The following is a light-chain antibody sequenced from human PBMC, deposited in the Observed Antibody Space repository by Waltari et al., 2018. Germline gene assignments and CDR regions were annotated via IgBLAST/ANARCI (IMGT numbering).Light chain of an antibody. CDR2: LGS. V-gene: IGKV2-28*01. J-gene: IGKJ4*01. CDR3: MQALQTPLT. Sequence: DVVMTQSPLSLPVTPGEPASISCRSSQSLLHSNGYKYLDWYLQKPGQSPQLLIYLGSNRASGVPDRFSGSGSGTDFTLKISRVEAEDVGVYYCMQALQTPLTFGGGTKVETK. CDR1: QSLLHSNGYKY.